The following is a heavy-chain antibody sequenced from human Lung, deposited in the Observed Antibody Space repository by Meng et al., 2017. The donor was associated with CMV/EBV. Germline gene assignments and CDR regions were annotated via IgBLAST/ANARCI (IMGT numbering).Heavy chain of an antibody. Sequence: GESLKISCAASGFTFSSYEMNWVRQAPGKGLEWVSYISRSGSTIYYADSVKGRFTISRDNAKNSLYLQMNSLRAEDTAVYYCAREGVYYDSSGYLDYWGQRTLVTVSS. CDR2: ISRSGSTI. J-gene: IGHJ4*02. V-gene: IGHV3-48*03. CDR3: AREGVYYDSSGYLDY. CDR1: GFTFSSYE. D-gene: IGHD3-22*01.